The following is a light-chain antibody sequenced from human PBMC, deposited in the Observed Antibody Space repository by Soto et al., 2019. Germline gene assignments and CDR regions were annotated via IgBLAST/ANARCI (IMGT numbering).Light chain of an antibody. Sequence: QSALTQPRSVSGSPGQSVTISCTGTSSDVGEYIYVSWYQQHPGQAPKLIIYDVSQRPSGVPDRFSGSKSGNTAYLTISGLLAEDEADYHCCSYAGIYTYVFGTGTKVTVL. J-gene: IGLJ1*01. V-gene: IGLV2-11*01. CDR2: DVS. CDR1: SSDVGEYIY. CDR3: CSYAGIYTYV.